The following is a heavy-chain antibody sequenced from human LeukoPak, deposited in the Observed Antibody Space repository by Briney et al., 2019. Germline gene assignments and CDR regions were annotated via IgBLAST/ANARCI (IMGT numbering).Heavy chain of an antibody. V-gene: IGHV4-59*01. CDR1: GGSISSYY. Sequence: SETLSLTCTVSGGSISSYYWSWIWQPPGKGLEWIGYIYYSGSTNYNPSLKSRVTISVDTSKNQFSLKLSSVTAADTAVYYCARGYTGSDAFDIWGQGTMVTVSS. J-gene: IGHJ3*02. CDR3: ARGYTGSDAFDI. CDR2: IYYSGST. D-gene: IGHD5-12*01.